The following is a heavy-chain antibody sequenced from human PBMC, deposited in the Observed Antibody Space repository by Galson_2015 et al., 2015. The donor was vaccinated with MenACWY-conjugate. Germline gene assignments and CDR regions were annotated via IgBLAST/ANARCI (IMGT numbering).Heavy chain of an antibody. CDR3: ARRGGGSGGPDYQ. CDR1: GDSLDDSY. Sequence: ETLSLTCTVSGDSLDDSYWSWIRRAPGKGLEWIGFIYYSGSTTYNPSLNNRATISRDTSRNQFSLKISLTLTSVTGADTAIYYCARRGGGSGGPDYQWGQGTLAIVSS. V-gene: IGHV4-59*08. J-gene: IGHJ4*02. CDR2: IYYSGST. D-gene: IGHD4-11*01.